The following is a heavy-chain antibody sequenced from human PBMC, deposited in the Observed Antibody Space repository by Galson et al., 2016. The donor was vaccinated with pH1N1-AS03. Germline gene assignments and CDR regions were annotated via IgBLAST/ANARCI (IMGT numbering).Heavy chain of an antibody. Sequence: SVKVSCKASGYTFTRYYVHWVRQAPGEGLEWMGVIDPSGGGTTYAQKFQDRVTMTRDTSTSSAHMELSSLSFDDTAVYYCLAYGLGTQAYFDYWGQGTQVTVSP. D-gene: IGHD3-10*01. V-gene: IGHV1-46*01. J-gene: IGHJ4*02. CDR1: GYTFTRYY. CDR2: IDPSGGGT. CDR3: LAYGLGTQAYFDY.